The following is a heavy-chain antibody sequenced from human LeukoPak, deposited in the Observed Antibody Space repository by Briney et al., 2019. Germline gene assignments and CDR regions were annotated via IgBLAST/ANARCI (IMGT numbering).Heavy chain of an antibody. J-gene: IGHJ5*02. CDR1: GGSFSGYY. D-gene: IGHD6-13*01. Sequence: PSETLSLTCAVYGGSFSGYYWSWIRQPPGKGLEWVGEINHSGSTNYNPSLKSRVTISVDTSKNQFSLKLSSVTAADTAVYYCAVSGIAAAGGINWFDPWGQGTLVTVSS. CDR2: INHSGST. V-gene: IGHV4-34*01. CDR3: AVSGIAAAGGINWFDP.